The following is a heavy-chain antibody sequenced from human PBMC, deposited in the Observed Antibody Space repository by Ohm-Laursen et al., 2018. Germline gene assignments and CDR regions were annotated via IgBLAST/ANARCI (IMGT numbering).Heavy chain of an antibody. CDR3: AKDRGGGNYPYYFDY. Sequence: GSLRLSCAASGFTFTSYWMSWVRQAPGKGLEWLSGISGSGGSTYYADSVKGRFTISRDNSNNTLYLQMNSLRAEDTAVYYCAKDRGGGNYPYYFDYWGQGALVTVSS. CDR2: ISGSGGST. D-gene: IGHD1-7*01. CDR1: GFTFTSYW. V-gene: IGHV3-23*01. J-gene: IGHJ4*02.